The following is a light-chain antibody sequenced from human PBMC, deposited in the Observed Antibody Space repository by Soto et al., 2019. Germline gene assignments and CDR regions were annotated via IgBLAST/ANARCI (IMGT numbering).Light chain of an antibody. CDR3: QQSYSTPVFT. J-gene: IGKJ3*01. CDR2: AAS. CDR1: QSISSY. Sequence: DIQMTQSPSSLSASVGDRVTITCRASQSISSYLNWYQQKPGKAPKLLIYAASSLQRGVPSRFSGSGSGTDFTLTISSLQPEDFATYYCQQSYSTPVFTFGPGTKVDIK. V-gene: IGKV1-39*01.